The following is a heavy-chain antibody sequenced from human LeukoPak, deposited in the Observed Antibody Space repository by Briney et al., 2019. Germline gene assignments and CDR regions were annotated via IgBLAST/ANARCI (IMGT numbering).Heavy chain of an antibody. D-gene: IGHD5-12*01. J-gene: IGHJ5*02. CDR2: VYYTGST. Sequence: SETLSLTCAVSGCSISSGYYWAWMRQPPGKGLEWIGSVYYTGSTHYNTPLKSRVTVSVDTSKNQFSLKLTYVTAADTAVYYCAREGNSLNWFDPWGQGTLVTVSS. V-gene: IGHV4-38-2*02. CDR3: AREGNSLNWFDP. CDR1: GCSISSGYY.